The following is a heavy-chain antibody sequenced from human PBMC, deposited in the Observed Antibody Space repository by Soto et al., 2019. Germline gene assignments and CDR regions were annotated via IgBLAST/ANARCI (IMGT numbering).Heavy chain of an antibody. CDR1: GFTFSDYY. J-gene: IGHJ6*02. CDR3: VRDGYRAMAGEYGLDV. CDR2: IGDNSNYR. Sequence: QVQLVESGGGLVKPGGSLRLSCAVSGFTFSDYYMSWIRQAPGKGLEWVSSIGDNSNYRNYADSVKGRFTISRDNAKNSLYLQMNSLRVEDTALYYCVRDGYRAMAGEYGLDVWGQGTTVTVSS. D-gene: IGHD6-13*01. V-gene: IGHV3-11*05.